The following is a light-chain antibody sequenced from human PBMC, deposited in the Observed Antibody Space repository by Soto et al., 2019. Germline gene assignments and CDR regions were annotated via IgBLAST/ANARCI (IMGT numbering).Light chain of an antibody. CDR1: AGAVTSGHY. CDR2: DAT. J-gene: IGLJ2*01. CDR3: LVSYSGARL. Sequence: QAVVTQEPSLTVSPGGTVTLTCGSTAGAVTSGHYPYRFQQKPGQAPRTPIYDATNKHSWTPARFSGSLLGGKAALTLSGAQPEDEAVYYCLVSYSGARLFGGGTKL. V-gene: IGLV7-46*01.